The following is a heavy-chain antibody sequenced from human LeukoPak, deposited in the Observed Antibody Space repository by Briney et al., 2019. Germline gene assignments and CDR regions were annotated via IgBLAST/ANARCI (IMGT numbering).Heavy chain of an antibody. CDR2: ISGSGGST. J-gene: IGHJ3*02. Sequence: AGGSLRLSCAASGFTFSSYAMSWVREAPGKGLEWVLAISGSGGSTYYADSVKGRFTISRDNSKNTLYLQMNSLRAEDTAVYYCAKDPPAAFDIWGQGTMVTVSS. CDR3: AKDPPAAFDI. V-gene: IGHV3-23*01. CDR1: GFTFSSYA.